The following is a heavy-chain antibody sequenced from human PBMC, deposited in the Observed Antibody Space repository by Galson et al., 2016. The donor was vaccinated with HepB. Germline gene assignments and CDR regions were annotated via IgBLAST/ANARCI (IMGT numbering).Heavy chain of an antibody. D-gene: IGHD5-18*01. CDR1: VGATSSRSYH. CDR2: IYYSGTT. V-gene: IGHV4-39*01. J-gene: IGHJ4*02. CDR3: AGGVYNYGVLLPFEF. Sequence: SETLSLTCTVSVGATSSRSYHRGWIRQPPGKGLEWIGNIYYSGTTYANPSLKSRVTISVDKSKNQFSLKLSSVTAADTAVYYCAGGVYNYGVLLPFEFWGQGTLVTVSS.